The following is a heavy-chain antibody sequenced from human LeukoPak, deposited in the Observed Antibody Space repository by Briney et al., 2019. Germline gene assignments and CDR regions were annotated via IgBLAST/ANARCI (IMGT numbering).Heavy chain of an antibody. D-gene: IGHD6-13*01. J-gene: IGHJ5*02. CDR2: ISYDGSNK. V-gene: IGHV3-30-3*01. Sequence: GGSLRLSCAAPGFTFSSYAMHWVRQAPGKGLEWVAVISYDGSNKYYADSVKGRFTISRDNSKNTLYLQMNSLRVEDTAVYYCASRSINWYRGNNWFDPWGQGTLVTVSS. CDR3: ASRSINWYRGNNWFDP. CDR1: GFTFSSYA.